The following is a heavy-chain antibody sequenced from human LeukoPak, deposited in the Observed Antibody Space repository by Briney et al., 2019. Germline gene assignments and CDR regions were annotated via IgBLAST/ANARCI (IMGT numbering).Heavy chain of an antibody. CDR1: GFTFSSYW. Sequence: PGGSLRLSCAASGFTFSSYWMSWVRQAPGKGLEWLANIKQDGSEKYYVDSVKGRFTISRDNAKNSLYLQMNSLRAEDTAVYYCARVPPHYDILTGYYNNWFDPWGQGTLVTVSS. V-gene: IGHV3-7*01. CDR3: ARVPPHYDILTGYYNNWFDP. J-gene: IGHJ5*02. CDR2: IKQDGSEK. D-gene: IGHD3-9*01.